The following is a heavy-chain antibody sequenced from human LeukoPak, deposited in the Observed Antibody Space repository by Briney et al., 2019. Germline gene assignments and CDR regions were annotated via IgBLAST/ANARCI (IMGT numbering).Heavy chain of an antibody. CDR3: ARAWDTAIVLYHYMDV. J-gene: IGHJ6*03. V-gene: IGHV1-69*13. D-gene: IGHD5-18*01. CDR2: IIPIFGTA. CDR1: GGTFSSYA. Sequence: ASVKVSCKASGGTFSSYAISWVRQAPGQGLEWMGGIIPIFGTANYAQKFQGRVTITADESTSTAYMELSSLRSEDTAVDYCARAWDTAIVLYHYMDVWGKGTTVTVSS.